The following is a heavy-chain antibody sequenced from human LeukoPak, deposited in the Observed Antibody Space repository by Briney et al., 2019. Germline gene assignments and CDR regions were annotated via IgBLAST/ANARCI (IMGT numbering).Heavy chain of an antibody. D-gene: IGHD6-6*01. V-gene: IGHV4-59*01. CDR3: ARVDPDSSSTLEVFDY. CDR2: IYYSRST. Sequence: SETLSLTCTVSGGPISSYYWSWIRQPPGKGLEWIGYIYYSRSTNYNPSLKSRVTISVDTSKNQFSLKLSSVTAADTAVYYCARVDPDSSSTLEVFDYWGQGTLVTVSS. J-gene: IGHJ4*02. CDR1: GGPISSYY.